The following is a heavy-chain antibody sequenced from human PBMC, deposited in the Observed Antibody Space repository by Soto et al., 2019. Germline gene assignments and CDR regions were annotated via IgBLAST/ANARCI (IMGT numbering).Heavy chain of an antibody. CDR1: GDSVSSNSAA. CDR3: ARVGAPELPSYYYYGMDV. V-gene: IGHV6-1*01. Sequence: PSQTLSLTCAISGDSVSSNSAAWNWIRQSPSRGLEWLGRTYYRSKWYNDYAVSVKSRITINPDTSKNQFSLQLNSVTPEDTAVYYCARVGAPELPSYYYYGMDVWGQGTTVTVSS. D-gene: IGHD1-7*01. CDR2: TYYRSKWYN. J-gene: IGHJ6*02.